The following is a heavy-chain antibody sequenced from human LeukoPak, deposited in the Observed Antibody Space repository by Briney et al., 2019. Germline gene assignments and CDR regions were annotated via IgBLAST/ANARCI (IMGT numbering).Heavy chain of an antibody. CDR3: ASLYFPPLYYYYGMDV. CDR2: ISSSSSYI. V-gene: IGHV3-21*01. D-gene: IGHD3-9*01. J-gene: IGHJ6*02. CDR1: GFTFSSYS. Sequence: GGSLRLSCAASGFTFSSYSMNWVRQAPGKGLEWVSSISSSSSYIYYADSVKGRFTISRDSAKNSLYLQMNSLRAEDTAVYYCASLYFPPLYYYYGMDVWGQGTTVTVSS.